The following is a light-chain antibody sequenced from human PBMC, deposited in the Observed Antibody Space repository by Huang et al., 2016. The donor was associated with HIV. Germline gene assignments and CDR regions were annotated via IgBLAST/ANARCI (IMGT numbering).Light chain of an antibody. V-gene: IGKV3-11*01. CDR1: QNIETY. CDR2: DPS. Sequence: TQSPLILSLSPGESGTLSCTASQNIETYLAWYQQRPGLGPRLLIYDPSNRATGIPARFVGGGSGTNFSLTIDDPQSEDVAVYFCQQRNSWPLTFGGGTKVEIK. J-gene: IGKJ4*01. CDR3: QQRNSWPLT.